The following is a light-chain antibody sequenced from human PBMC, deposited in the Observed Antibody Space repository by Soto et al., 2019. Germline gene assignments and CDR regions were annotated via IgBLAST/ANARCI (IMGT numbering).Light chain of an antibody. Sequence: QSALTQPPSASGSPGQSITISCTGTTRDVGAYNFVSWYRQLPGKAPKLLIYEVTKRPSGVPDRFSGSKSGNTASLTVSGLQAEDEADYYCCSYAGRSTWDVVFGGGTKLTVL. CDR3: CSYAGRSTWDVV. CDR2: EVT. V-gene: IGLV2-8*01. J-gene: IGLJ2*01. CDR1: TRDVGAYNF.